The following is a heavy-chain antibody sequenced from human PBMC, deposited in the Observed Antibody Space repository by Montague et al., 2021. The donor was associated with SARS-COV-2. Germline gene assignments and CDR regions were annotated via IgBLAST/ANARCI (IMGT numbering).Heavy chain of an antibody. D-gene: IGHD2-8*01. CDR2: LNHSGST. Sequence: SETLSLTCAVYGGSFSGYYWSWIRQPPGKGLEWIGELNHSGSTNYNPSLKSRVTISVDTSKNQFSLKLSSVTAADTAVYYCARANGYYFDYWGQGTLVTVSS. V-gene: IGHV4-34*01. CDR1: GGSFSGYY. J-gene: IGHJ4*02. CDR3: ARANGYYFDY.